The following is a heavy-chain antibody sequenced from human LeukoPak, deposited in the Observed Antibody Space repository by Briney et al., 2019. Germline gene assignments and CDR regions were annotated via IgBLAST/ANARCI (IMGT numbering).Heavy chain of an antibody. CDR3: ARDHGGYYFDH. CDR2: IYYSGST. Sequence: ASETLSLTCTVSGGSIASYYWSWLRQPPGKRLEWIGHIYYSGSTNYNPSLKSRVSISVDTSKNQFSLRLNSVTAADTAVYYCARDHGGYYFDHWGQGTLVTVSS. V-gene: IGHV4-59*01. J-gene: IGHJ4*02. D-gene: IGHD3-16*01. CDR1: GGSIASYY.